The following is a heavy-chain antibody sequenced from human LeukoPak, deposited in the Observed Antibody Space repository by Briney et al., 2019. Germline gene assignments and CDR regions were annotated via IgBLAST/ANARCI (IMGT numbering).Heavy chain of an antibody. J-gene: IGHJ5*02. CDR1: GGSISSYY. Sequence: PSETLSLTCTVSGGSISSYYWSWTRQPPGKGLEWIGYIYYSGSTNYNPSLKSRVTISVDTSKNQFSLKLSSVTAADTAVYYCARNRYYYDSSGYSFRWFDPWGQGTLVTVSS. V-gene: IGHV4-59*01. CDR2: IYYSGST. D-gene: IGHD3-22*01. CDR3: ARNRYYYDSSGYSFRWFDP.